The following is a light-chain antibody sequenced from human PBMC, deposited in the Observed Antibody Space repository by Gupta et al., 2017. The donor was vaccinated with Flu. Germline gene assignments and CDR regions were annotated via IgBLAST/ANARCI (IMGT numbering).Light chain of an antibody. Sequence: DIQMTQFPSSLSASVGDRVTITCRASQDIRNWLAWYQQKPEKAPKFLIYAASKGKSGVPSRFSGGGSGTEFTLTISSRQPEDFANYYCQHENSFPVTFGRGTKVDIK. CDR2: AAS. V-gene: IGKV1D-16*01. CDR3: QHENSFPVT. CDR1: QDIRNW. J-gene: IGKJ4*01.